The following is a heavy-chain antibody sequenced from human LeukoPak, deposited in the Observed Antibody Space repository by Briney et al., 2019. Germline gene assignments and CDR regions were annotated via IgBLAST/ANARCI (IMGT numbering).Heavy chain of an antibody. CDR1: GYTFTTYH. D-gene: IGHD4-17*01. J-gene: IGHJ4*02. CDR3: ARTTSLTASGYDC. V-gene: IGHV1-8*03. Sequence: ASVKVSRKTSGYTFTTYHINWVRQATGQGLERLGWMNPYNGDRGYAQKFQGRLSITSDTSISTAYMELSSLKSDDTAVYFCARTTSLTASGYDCWGQGTLVTVSS. CDR2: MNPYNGDR.